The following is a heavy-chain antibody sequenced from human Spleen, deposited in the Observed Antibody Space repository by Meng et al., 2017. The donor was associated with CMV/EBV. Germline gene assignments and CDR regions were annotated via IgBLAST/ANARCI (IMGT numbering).Heavy chain of an antibody. V-gene: IGHV3-15*01. J-gene: IGHJ4*02. D-gene: IGHD1-1*01. CDR2: IKSKIEGGTT. Sequence: CAASRLTFNNAWMSWVRQAQGKGLEWVGRIKSKIEGGTTDYAAPMQGRFTLSRDDSTNTVYLQMNSLKTEDTAMYYCATGTGKSDLDYWGQGTLVTVSS. CDR3: ATGTGKSDLDY. CDR1: RLTFNNAW.